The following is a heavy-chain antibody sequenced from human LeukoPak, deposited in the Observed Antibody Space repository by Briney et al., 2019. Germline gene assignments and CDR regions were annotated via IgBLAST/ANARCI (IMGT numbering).Heavy chain of an antibody. CDR1: GFTFSGYE. D-gene: IGHD2-8*02. Sequence: PGGSLRLSCAASGFTFSGYEMNWVRQAPGKGLEWVSYISGSGTSIYYADSVKGRFTISRDNAENSLYLQMNSLRAEDTAVYFCARDGSTGSGYFDYWGQGTLIAVSS. CDR2: ISGSGTSI. CDR3: ARDGSTGSGYFDY. V-gene: IGHV3-48*03. J-gene: IGHJ4*02.